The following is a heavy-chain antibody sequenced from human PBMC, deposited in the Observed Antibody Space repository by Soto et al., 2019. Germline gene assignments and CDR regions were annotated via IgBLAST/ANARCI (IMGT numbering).Heavy chain of an antibody. J-gene: IGHJ3*02. CDR2: IIPIFGTA. CDR1: GGTFSSYA. D-gene: IGHD6-19*01. CDR3: ARVAAVAGNDAFDI. V-gene: IGHV1-69*13. Sequence: VASVKVSCKASGGTFSSYAISWVRQAPGQGLEWMGGIIPIFGTANYAQKFQGRVTITADEPTSTAYMELRSLRSDDTAVYYCARVAAVAGNDAFDIWGQGTMVTVSS.